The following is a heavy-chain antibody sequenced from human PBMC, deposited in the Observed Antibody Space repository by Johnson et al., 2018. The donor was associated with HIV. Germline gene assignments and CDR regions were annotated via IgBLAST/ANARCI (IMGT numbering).Heavy chain of an antibody. D-gene: IGHD3-3*01. Sequence: EVQLVESGGGVVQPGRSLRLSCAASGFIFSSYAMHWVRQAPGKGLEWVSAISGSGGSTYYADSVKGRFTISRDNSKNTLYLQMNSLRAEDTAVYYCTTEGAWAPLEWLRIGANAFDIWGQGTMVTVSS. J-gene: IGHJ3*02. V-gene: IGHV3-23*04. CDR1: GFIFSSYA. CDR2: ISGSGGST. CDR3: TTEGAWAPLEWLRIGANAFDI.